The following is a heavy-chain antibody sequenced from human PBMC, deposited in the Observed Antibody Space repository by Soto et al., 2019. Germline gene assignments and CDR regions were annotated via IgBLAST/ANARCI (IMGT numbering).Heavy chain of an antibody. D-gene: IGHD3-22*01. J-gene: IGHJ4*02. CDR2: IWYDGSNK. CDR1: GFTFSSYG. CDR3: ARDDYYYSSGYYYPRYYFDY. V-gene: IGHV3-33*01. Sequence: APRLSCAASGFTFSSYGTHWVRQAPGKGLEWVALIWYDGSNKYYADSVKGRFTISRDKSTNTLYLQMNSLRAEDTAVYYCARDDYYYSSGYYYPRYYFDYWGQGTLVTVSS.